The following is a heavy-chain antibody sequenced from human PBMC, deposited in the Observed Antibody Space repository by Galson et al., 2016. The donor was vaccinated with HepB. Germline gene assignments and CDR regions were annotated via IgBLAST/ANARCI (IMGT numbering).Heavy chain of an antibody. CDR1: GFTFNNYA. Sequence: SLRLSCAASGFTFNNYAMSWARQAPGKGLEWVSGISGGGNNAYYADSVKGRFTISRDNSDNTLYLQMNSLRAEDTAVYYCARGGPFSTSWYLDFWGQGTLLTVSS. CDR2: ISGGGNNA. J-gene: IGHJ4*02. V-gene: IGHV3-23*01. D-gene: IGHD6-13*01. CDR3: ARGGPFSTSWYLDF.